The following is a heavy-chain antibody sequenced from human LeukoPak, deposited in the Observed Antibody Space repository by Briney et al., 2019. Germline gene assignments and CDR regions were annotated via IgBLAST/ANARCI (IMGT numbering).Heavy chain of an antibody. J-gene: IGHJ3*02. V-gene: IGHV3-30*18. Sequence: GGSLRLSCAASGFTFSSYGMHWVRQAPGKGLEWVAVISYDGSNKYYADSVKGRFTISRDNSKNTMYMKMNSLKAEDAAVYYWAKQGYCSITSCYWGRAFEIWGQGAMVTISS. D-gene: IGHD2-2*01. CDR3: AKQGYCSITSCYWGRAFEI. CDR2: ISYDGSNK. CDR1: GFTFSSYG.